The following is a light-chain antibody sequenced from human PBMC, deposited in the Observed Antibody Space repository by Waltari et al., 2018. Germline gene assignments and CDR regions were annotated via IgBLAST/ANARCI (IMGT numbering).Light chain of an antibody. CDR1: RSDVGGYNY. V-gene: IGLV2-8*01. CDR2: EVT. Sequence: QSALTQPPSASGSPGQSVTISCTGTRSDVGGYNYVSWYQQHPGKAPKLMIYEVTKRPSGVPDRFSGSKSGNTASLTVSGLQAEDEADYYCSSYAGSNNLFGGGTKLTVL. CDR3: SSYAGSNNL. J-gene: IGLJ2*01.